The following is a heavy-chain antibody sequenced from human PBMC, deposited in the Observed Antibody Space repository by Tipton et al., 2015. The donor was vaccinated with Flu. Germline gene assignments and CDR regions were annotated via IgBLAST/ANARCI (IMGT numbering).Heavy chain of an antibody. CDR3: ARVSTLGECSSTSCQFDP. J-gene: IGHJ5*02. D-gene: IGHD2-2*01. CDR1: GGLFSSYS. CDR2: IVPIFGTA. V-gene: IGHV1-69*01. Sequence: QVQLVQSGAEVKKAGSSVKVSCKASGGLFSSYSFNWLRQAPGQGLEWMGGIVPIFGTADYAQDFQGRATITVDESTTTVYMELSSLRSEDTAAYYCARVSTLGECSSTSCQFDPWGQGTRVTVSS.